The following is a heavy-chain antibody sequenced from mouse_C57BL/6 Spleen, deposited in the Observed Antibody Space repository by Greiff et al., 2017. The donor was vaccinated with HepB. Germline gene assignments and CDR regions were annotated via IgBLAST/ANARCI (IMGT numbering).Heavy chain of an antibody. CDR1: GFSLTSYG. CDR2: IWRGGST. V-gene: IGHV2-5*01. D-gene: IGHD4-1*01. CDR3: AKNRNWDNYAMDY. Sequence: VQLQQSGPGLVQPSQSLSITCTVSGFSLTSYGVHWVRQSPGKGLEWLGVIWRGGSTDSNAAFMSRLSITKDNAKSQGFFKMNSLQADDTAIYYCAKNRNWDNYAMDYWGQGTSVTVSS. J-gene: IGHJ4*01.